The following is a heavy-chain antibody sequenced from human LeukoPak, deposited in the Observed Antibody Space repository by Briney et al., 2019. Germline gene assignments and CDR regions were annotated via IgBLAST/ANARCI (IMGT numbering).Heavy chain of an antibody. D-gene: IGHD2-15*01. CDR2: IKQDGREK. J-gene: IGHJ4*02. CDR1: GFTFSRYW. CDR3: ARDRDCSGGSCYSGYFDY. V-gene: IGHV3-7*01. Sequence: GGSLRLSCAASGFTFSRYWMSWVRQAPGKGLEWVANIKQDGREKYYVDSVKGRFTISRDNAKNSLYLQMNSLRAEDTAVYYRARDRDCSGGSCYSGYFDYWGQGTLVTVSS.